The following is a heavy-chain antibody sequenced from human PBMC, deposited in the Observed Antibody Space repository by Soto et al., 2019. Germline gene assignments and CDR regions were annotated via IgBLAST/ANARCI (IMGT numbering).Heavy chain of an antibody. CDR3: ARGWGLVFDY. J-gene: IGHJ4*02. D-gene: IGHD2-21*02. CDR2: IYYSGST. CDR1: GGSLSSYY. Sequence: QVQLQESVPGLVKPSETLSLTCTVSGGSLSSYYWSWIRQPPGKGLEWIGYIYYSGSTNYNPSLKSRVIISVDTSTIQFSLKLSSVTAADTAVYYCARGWGLVFDYWGQGTLVTVSS. V-gene: IGHV4-59*01.